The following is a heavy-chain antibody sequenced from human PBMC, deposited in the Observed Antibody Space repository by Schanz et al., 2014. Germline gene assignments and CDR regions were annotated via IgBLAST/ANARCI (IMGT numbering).Heavy chain of an antibody. CDR2: ISSSSSYT. CDR3: ARDHFGELHAVDI. CDR1: GFTFSTYA. J-gene: IGHJ3*02. Sequence: EVQLVESGGGLVQPGGSLRLSCAASGFTFSTYAMNWARQAPGKGLEWVSYISSSSSYTNYAYSVKGRFTISRDNAKNSLYLQMNSLRAEDTAVYYCARDHFGELHAVDIWGQGTMVTVSS. V-gene: IGHV3-48*04. D-gene: IGHD3-10*01.